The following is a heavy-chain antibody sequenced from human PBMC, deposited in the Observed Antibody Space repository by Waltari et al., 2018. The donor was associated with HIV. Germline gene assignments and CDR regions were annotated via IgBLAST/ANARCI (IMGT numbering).Heavy chain of an antibody. D-gene: IGHD3-10*01. CDR1: GFSVSDNY. J-gene: IGHJ6*02. V-gene: IGHV3-53*01. CDR2: LYNEGRT. Sequence: EVQLVESGGGLVQPGGSLRLSCAASGFSVSDNYMRWVRLPPGKGLQWVSVLYNEGRTQYIDSVKGRLTIFRDNSKNALYLQMNSLRVDDTAVYYCARMKRSYGSGQARYFYFGMDVWGQGTTVIVSS. CDR3: ARMKRSYGSGQARYFYFGMDV.